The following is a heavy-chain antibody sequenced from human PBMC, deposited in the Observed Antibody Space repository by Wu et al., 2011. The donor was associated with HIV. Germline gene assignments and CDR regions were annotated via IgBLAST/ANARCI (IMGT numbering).Heavy chain of an antibody. V-gene: IGHV1-69*05. Sequence: QVQLVQSGAEVKKPGSSVKVSCKASGGTFSSYAISWVRQAPGQGLEWMGGIIPIFGTANYAQKFQGRVTITTDESTSTAYMELSSLRSEDTAVYYCARVKISRVRGVIGHYYGMDVVGPRDHGHRLL. J-gene: IGHJ6*02. D-gene: IGHD3-10*01. CDR1: GGTFSSYA. CDR2: IIPIFGTA. CDR3: ARVKISRVRGVIGHYYGMDV.